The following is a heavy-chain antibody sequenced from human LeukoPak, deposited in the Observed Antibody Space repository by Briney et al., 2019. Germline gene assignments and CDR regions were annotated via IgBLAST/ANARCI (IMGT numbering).Heavy chain of an antibody. CDR3: AKGAYDSSGYSQYYFDY. Sequence: GGSLRLSCAASGFTFSSYGMSWVRQAPGKGLEWVSAISGSGGSTYYADSVKGRFTISRDNSKNTLYLQMNSLRAEDTAVYYCAKGAYDSSGYSQYYFDYWGQGTLVTVSS. CDR1: GFTFSSYG. CDR2: ISGSGGST. D-gene: IGHD3-22*01. J-gene: IGHJ4*02. V-gene: IGHV3-23*01.